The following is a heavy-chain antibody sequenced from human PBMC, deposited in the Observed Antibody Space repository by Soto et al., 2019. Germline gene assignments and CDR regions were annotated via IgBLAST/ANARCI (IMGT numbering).Heavy chain of an antibody. CDR3: ARVGGYYDFWSGVLGGYYGMAV. J-gene: IGHJ6*02. CDR2: ITHSGST. Sequence: QVQLQQWGAGLLKPSETLSLTCAVYGGSFSGYYWSWIRQPPGKGLEWIGEITHSGSTNYNPSLKSRVTISEDTSKNQSSLKLSSVTAADTAVYYCARVGGYYDFWSGVLGGYYGMAVWGQGTTVTVSS. V-gene: IGHV4-34*01. D-gene: IGHD3-3*01. CDR1: GGSFSGYY.